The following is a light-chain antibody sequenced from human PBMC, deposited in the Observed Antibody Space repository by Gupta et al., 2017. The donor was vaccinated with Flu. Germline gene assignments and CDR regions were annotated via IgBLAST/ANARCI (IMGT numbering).Light chain of an antibody. CDR3: SSFSSSSNLWV. CDR2: AVS. V-gene: IGLV2-8*01. CDR1: NDVGGYNY. J-gene: IGLJ3*02. Sequence: NDVGGYNYVSGYQQHPGEAPKLISYAVSQRPSGVPDRFSGSKAGNTASLIVSDLQAEDEADYYCSSFSSSSNLWVFGGGTKLTVL.